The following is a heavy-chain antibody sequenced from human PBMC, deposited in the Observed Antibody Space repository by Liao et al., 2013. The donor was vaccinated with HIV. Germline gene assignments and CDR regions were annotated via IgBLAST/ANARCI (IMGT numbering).Heavy chain of an antibody. V-gene: IGHV4-34*01. J-gene: IGHJ4*02. CDR2: IDHSGSS. D-gene: IGHD3-22*01. CDR3: ARDPINYDSSGYYMGIFDY. CDR1: GGSFSDYY. Sequence: QVQLQQWGAGLLKPSETLSLTCAVYGGSFSDYYWSWIRQSPGKGLEWIGEIDHSGSSNYNPSLKSRVTISVDTSKNQFSLKLSSVTAADTAVYYCARDPINYDSSGYYMGIFDYWGQGTLVTVSS.